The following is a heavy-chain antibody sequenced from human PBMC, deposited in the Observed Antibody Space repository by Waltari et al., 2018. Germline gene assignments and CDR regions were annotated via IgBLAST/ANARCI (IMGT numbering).Heavy chain of an antibody. CDR1: GGSFSGYY. D-gene: IGHD1-26*01. J-gene: IGHJ3*02. V-gene: IGHV4-34*01. Sequence: QVQLQQWGAGLLKPSETLSLTCAVYGGSFSGYYWSWIRQPPGKGLAWIGELNHSGITNYTPSLKSRGTLSVDTAKNQFSLKLSSVTAADTAVYYCARRDREIVGATTGAFDIWGQGTMVTVSS. CDR3: ARRDREIVGATTGAFDI. CDR2: LNHSGIT.